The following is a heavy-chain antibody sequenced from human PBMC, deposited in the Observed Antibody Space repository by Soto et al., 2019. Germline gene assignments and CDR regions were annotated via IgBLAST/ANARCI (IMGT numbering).Heavy chain of an antibody. V-gene: IGHV3-23*01. CDR1: GFTFSSYG. Sequence: GGSLRLSCAASGFTFSSYGMHWVRQAPGKGLEWVSAISGSGGSTYYADSVKGRFTISRDNSKNTLYLQMNSLRAEDTAVYYCAKGPLEFSPYSPPDYWGQGTLVTVSS. CDR3: AKGPLEFSPYSPPDY. D-gene: IGHD4-4*01. J-gene: IGHJ4*02. CDR2: ISGSGGST.